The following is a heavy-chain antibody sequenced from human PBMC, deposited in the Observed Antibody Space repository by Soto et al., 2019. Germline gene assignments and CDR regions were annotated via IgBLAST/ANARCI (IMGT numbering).Heavy chain of an antibody. CDR1: GFFISSGNY. V-gene: IGHV4-38-2*01. J-gene: IGHJ3*01. D-gene: IGHD2-15*01. CDR3: ARARWYDAFDV. CDR2: IFHGGNT. Sequence: PSETLSLTCAVSGFFISSGNYWGWIRKPPGKGLEWIGSIFHGGNTYYNPSLKSRVTFSVDMSKNQFSLKLNSVTAADTAVYYCARARWYDAFDVWGQGTVVTVSS.